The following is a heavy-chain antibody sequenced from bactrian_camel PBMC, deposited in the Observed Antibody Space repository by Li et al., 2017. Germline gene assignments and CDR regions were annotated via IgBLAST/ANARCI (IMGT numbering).Heavy chain of an antibody. J-gene: IGHJ4*01. V-gene: IGHV3S42*01. CDR2: LDPFGIP. CDR3: AALSTTLRGLYGDYGWEPWAD. Sequence: EVQLVESGGGSVQAGGSLKLSCTTSKYPHTAYCMGWFRQAPEKEREWVAVLDPFGIPTYKDSVKGRFTISRDDAKAALFLQMNSLKPEDTGMYYCAALSTTLRGLYGDYGWEPWADWGQGTQVTVS. D-gene: IGHD4*01. CDR1: KYPHTAYC.